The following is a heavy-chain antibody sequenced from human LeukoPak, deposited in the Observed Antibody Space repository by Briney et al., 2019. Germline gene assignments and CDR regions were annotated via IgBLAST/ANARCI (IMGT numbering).Heavy chain of an antibody. Sequence: ASVKVSCKASGYTFTSYYMHWVRQAPGQGLEWMGWINPNSGGTNYAQKFQGRVTMTTDTSTSTAYMELRSLSSDDTAVYYCARDSLAVPGTRVDYWGQGTLVTVSS. CDR2: INPNSGGT. V-gene: IGHV1-2*02. D-gene: IGHD6-19*01. J-gene: IGHJ4*02. CDR1: GYTFTSYY. CDR3: ARDSLAVPGTRVDY.